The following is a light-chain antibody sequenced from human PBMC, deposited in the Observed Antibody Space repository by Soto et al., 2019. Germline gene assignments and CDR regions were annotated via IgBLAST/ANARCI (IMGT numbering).Light chain of an antibody. CDR1: SSDVGGYNY. Sequence: QSALTQPRSVSGSPGKSVTISCTGTSSDVGGYNYVSLYQQHPGKAPKVMIYDVSKRPSGVPDRFSGSKSGNTASLTISGSKAEYEADYYCSSSAGTYTWVFGGGTQLTVL. J-gene: IGLJ3*02. CDR2: DVS. CDR3: SSSAGTYTWV. V-gene: IGLV2-11*01.